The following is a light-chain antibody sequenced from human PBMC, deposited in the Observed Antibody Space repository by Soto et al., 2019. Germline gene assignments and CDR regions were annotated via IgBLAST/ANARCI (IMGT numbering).Light chain of an antibody. CDR3: AAWDDSLNGYV. J-gene: IGLJ1*01. V-gene: IGLV1-44*01. CDR2: SND. CDR1: SSNIGSNS. Sequence: SVLTQAPSASGTPGQRVTISCSGNSSNIGSNSVNWYQQLPGTAPKLLIYSNDRRPSGVPDRFSGSKSGTSASLAISGLQSEDEADYYCAAWDDSLNGYVFGTGTKVTVL.